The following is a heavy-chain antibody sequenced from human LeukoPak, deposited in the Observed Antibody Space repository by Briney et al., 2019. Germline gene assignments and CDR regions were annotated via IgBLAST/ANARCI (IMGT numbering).Heavy chain of an antibody. CDR2: MRFDDDTT. Sequence: GGSLRLSCVASGFTFSESPMNWVRQAPGEGLEWVSAMRFDDDTTFYADSVKGRFTISRDDSKNTVYLQMNNLRVEDSALYYCAKDESHAAQSFDPRGQGTPVTVSS. D-gene: IGHD2-2*01. CDR1: GFTFSESP. CDR3: AKDESHAAQSFDP. V-gene: IGHV3-23*01. J-gene: IGHJ5*02.